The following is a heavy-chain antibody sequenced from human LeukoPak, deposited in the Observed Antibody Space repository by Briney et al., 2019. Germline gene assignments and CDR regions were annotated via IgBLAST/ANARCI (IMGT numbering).Heavy chain of an antibody. CDR2: IYSGDSDT. V-gene: IGHV5-51*01. CDR1: GYSFSNFW. J-gene: IGHJ4*02. Sequence: GESLKISCQGSGYSFSNFWIGWVRQMPGKGLEWTGIIYSGDSDTRYSPSFQGQVIISADRSVNTVYLQWDSLKASDTATYYCARREASANFDYWGQGTLVTVSS. CDR3: ARREASANFDY. D-gene: IGHD2-15*01.